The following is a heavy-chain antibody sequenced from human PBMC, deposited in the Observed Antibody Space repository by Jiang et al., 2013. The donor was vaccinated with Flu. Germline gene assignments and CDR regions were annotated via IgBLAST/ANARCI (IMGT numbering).Heavy chain of an antibody. D-gene: IGHD6-19*01. CDR1: GYTFTSYA. CDR2: INAGNGNT. J-gene: IGHJ4*02. V-gene: IGHV1-3*01. Sequence: VESGAEVKKPGASVKVSCKASGYTFTSYAMHWVRQAPGQRLEWMGWINAGNGNTKYSQKFQGRVTITRDTSASTAYMELSSLRSEDTAVYYCARDPSAVAGTRIPYINGDYFDYWAREPWSPSP. CDR3: ARDPSAVAGTRIPYINGDYFDY.